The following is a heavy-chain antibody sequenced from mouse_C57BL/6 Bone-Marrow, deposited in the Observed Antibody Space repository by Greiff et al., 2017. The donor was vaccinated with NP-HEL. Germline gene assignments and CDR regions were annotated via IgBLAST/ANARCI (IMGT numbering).Heavy chain of an antibody. CDR1: GFNIKDDY. J-gene: IGHJ3*01. CDR2: IDPENGDT. Sequence: EVQLQESGAELVRPGASVKLSCTASGFNIKDDYMHWVKQRHEQGLEWIGWIDPENGDTEYASKFKGKATITADTSSNTADLQLSSLTSEDTAVYYCILGFAYWGQGTLVTVSA. V-gene: IGHV14-4*01. CDR3: ILGFAY.